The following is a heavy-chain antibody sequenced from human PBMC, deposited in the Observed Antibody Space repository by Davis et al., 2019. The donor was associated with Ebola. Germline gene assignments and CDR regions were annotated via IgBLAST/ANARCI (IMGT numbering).Heavy chain of an antibody. Sequence: PGGSLRLSCAASGFTFSSYGMHWVRQAPGKGLEWVAVISYDGSNKYYADSVKGRFTISRDNSKNTLYLQMNSLRAEDTAVYYCAKDRGYKYYYDSSGYYYGNYFDYWGQGTLVTVSS. CDR1: GFTFSSYG. V-gene: IGHV3-30*18. J-gene: IGHJ4*02. D-gene: IGHD3-22*01. CDR2: ISYDGSNK. CDR3: AKDRGYKYYYDSSGYYYGNYFDY.